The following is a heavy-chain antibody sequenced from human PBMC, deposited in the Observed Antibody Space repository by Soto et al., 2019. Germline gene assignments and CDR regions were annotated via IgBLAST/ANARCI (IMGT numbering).Heavy chain of an antibody. CDR1: GGTFSSYA. D-gene: IGHD2-2*01. J-gene: IGHJ6*02. V-gene: IGHV1-69*12. Sequence: QVQLVQSGAEVKKPGSSVKVSGKASGGTFSSYAISWVRQAPGQGLEWMGGIIPIFGTANYAQKFQGRVTITADESTSTAYMELSSLRSEDTAVYYCARDLAPLVPAAKHYYYYGMDVWGQGTTVTVSS. CDR3: ARDLAPLVPAAKHYYYYGMDV. CDR2: IIPIFGTA.